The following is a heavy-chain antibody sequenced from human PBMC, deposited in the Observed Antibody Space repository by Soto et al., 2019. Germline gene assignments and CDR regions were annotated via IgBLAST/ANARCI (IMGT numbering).Heavy chain of an antibody. CDR2: ISSSSATI. V-gene: IGHV3-48*01. Sequence: GGCLRLSCEASGFTLSAYIMNWVRQAPGKGLEWVSYISSSSATIYYADSVKGRFTISRDNAKNSLFLQMNSLRAEDTAVYFCATALRGYSAYDSWGQGTLVTVSS. D-gene: IGHD5-12*01. CDR3: ATALRGYSAYDS. CDR1: GFTLSAYI. J-gene: IGHJ5*02.